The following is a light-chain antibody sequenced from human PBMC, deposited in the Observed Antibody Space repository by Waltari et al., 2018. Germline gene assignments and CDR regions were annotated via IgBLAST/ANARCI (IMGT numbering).Light chain of an antibody. CDR2: DAS. CDR1: ESLGRY. Sequence: EIVLTQSPATLSLSPGDRATLSCRASESLGRYLAWYPQQPGHAPRLLIYDASNRATGIPVRFTGSGSGTDFTLAISSLETDDFALYYCQHRSNWPAFGQGTRLEIK. V-gene: IGKV3-11*01. J-gene: IGKJ5*01. CDR3: QHRSNWPA.